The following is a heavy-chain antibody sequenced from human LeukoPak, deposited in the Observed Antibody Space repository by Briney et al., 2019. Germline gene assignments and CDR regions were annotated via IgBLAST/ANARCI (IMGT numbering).Heavy chain of an antibody. CDR3: AKEERITYYFDY. CDR1: GFTFSSYA. D-gene: IGHD2-15*01. CDR2: ISGSGGST. Sequence: GGSLRLSCAASGFTFSSYAMSWVRQAPGMGLEWVSAISGSGGSTYYADSVKGRFTISRDNSKNTLYPQMNSLRAEDTAVYYCAKEERITYYFDYWGQGTLVTVSS. J-gene: IGHJ4*02. V-gene: IGHV3-23*01.